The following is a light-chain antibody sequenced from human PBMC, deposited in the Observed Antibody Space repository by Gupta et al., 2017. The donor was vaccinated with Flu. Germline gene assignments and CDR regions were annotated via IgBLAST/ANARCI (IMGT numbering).Light chain of an antibody. CDR2: DAS. Sequence: DIQMTQSPSSLSASVGDRVTITCQASQDISNYLNWYQQKPGKAPKLLIYDASKLETGVPSRFSGSGSGTDFTFTSSSLQPEDIAKYYWQQYDNLLTFGQGTRLEIK. J-gene: IGKJ5*01. V-gene: IGKV1-33*01. CDR1: QDISNY. CDR3: QQYDNLLT.